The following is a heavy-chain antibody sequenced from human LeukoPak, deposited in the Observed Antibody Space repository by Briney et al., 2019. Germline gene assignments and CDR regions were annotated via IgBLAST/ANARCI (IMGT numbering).Heavy chain of an antibody. V-gene: IGHV1-18*01. CDR1: GYTFTSYG. Sequence: ASVKVSCKASGYTFTSYGIIWVRQAPGQGLEWMGWISAYNGNTNYAQKLQGRVAMTTDTSTSTAYMELRSLRSDDTAVYYCARDAAVAGTLDYWGQGTLVTVSS. J-gene: IGHJ4*02. D-gene: IGHD6-13*01. CDR3: ARDAAVAGTLDY. CDR2: ISAYNGNT.